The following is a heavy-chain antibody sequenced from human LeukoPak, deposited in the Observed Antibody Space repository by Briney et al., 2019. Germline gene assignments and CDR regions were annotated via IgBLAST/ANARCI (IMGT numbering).Heavy chain of an antibody. Sequence: GGSLRLSCAASGFIFSSYAMSWVRQAPGKGLEWVSAISGSGGSTYYADSVKGRFTISRDNSKNTLYLQMNSLRAEDTAVYYCAKTAYCSSTSCYGLVSYYCYGMDVWGQGTTVTVSS. CDR2: ISGSGGST. V-gene: IGHV3-23*01. CDR3: AKTAYCSSTSCYGLVSYYCYGMDV. D-gene: IGHD2-2*01. CDR1: GFIFSSYA. J-gene: IGHJ6*02.